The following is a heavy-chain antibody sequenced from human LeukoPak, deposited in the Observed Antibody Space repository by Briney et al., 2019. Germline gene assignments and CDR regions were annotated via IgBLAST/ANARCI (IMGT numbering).Heavy chain of an antibody. CDR3: ARDNAGSGWVY. CDR1: GXIFSDYW. Sequence: GGSPRLSCVASGXIFSDYWLSWVRQAPGKGPEWVGNIKVDGIEKYYADSVKGRFTISRDNAKNSLYLQMNSLRAEDTAVYYCARDNAGSGWVYWGQGTLVTVSS. D-gene: IGHD6-19*01. CDR2: IKVDGIEK. J-gene: IGHJ4*02. V-gene: IGHV3-7*04.